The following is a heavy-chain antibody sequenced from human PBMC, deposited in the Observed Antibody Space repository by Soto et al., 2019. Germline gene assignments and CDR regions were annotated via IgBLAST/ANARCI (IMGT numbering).Heavy chain of an antibody. CDR1: GFTFSSYG. D-gene: IGHD2-2*01. J-gene: IGHJ6*02. V-gene: IGHV3-33*01. Sequence: PGGSLRLSCAASGFTFSSYGMHWVRQAPGKGLEWVAVIWYDGSNKYYADSVKGRFTISRDNSKNTLYLQMNSLIAEDTAVYYCARDGLYCSSTSCSDYYGMDVWGQGTTVTVSS. CDR2: IWYDGSNK. CDR3: ARDGLYCSSTSCSDYYGMDV.